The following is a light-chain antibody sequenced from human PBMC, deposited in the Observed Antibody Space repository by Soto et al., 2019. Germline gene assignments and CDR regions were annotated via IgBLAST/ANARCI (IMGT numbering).Light chain of an antibody. CDR1: QSVSSD. CDR2: GAS. Sequence: IRMSLSPATLSVSQGERATLSCRASQSVSSDLAWYHQKPGQAPRLLIYGASTRATGIPARFSGSGSGTEFTLTINSLQSEDFALYYCQHYNIWPRPFGQ. CDR3: QHYNIWPRP. V-gene: IGKV3-15*01. J-gene: IGKJ1*01.